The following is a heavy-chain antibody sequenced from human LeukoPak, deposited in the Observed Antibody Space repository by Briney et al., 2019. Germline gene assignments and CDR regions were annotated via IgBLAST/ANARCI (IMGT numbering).Heavy chain of an antibody. D-gene: IGHD2-2*01. V-gene: IGHV3-7*02. CDR3: ATYTSWVAGDV. CDR2: INGDGGEK. J-gene: IGHJ6*02. CDR1: VVTLTESW. Sequence: GALRLSSAPPVVTLTESWLSSVSEALGKRRGRVDAINGDGGEKDHVDSVKGRYTISRDNAKNVLYLEMNRLGAEDTAVYYCATYTSWVAGDVWGQGTTVYVSS.